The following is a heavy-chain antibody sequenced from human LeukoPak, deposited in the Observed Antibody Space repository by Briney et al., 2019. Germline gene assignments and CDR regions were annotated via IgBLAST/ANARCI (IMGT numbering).Heavy chain of an antibody. CDR3: AKDLGYLASSGYYSPFDY. J-gene: IGHJ4*02. Sequence: GGSLRLSCAASGFTFNSCAMSWVRQAPGKGLEWVSTISGSGSNSYYADSVKGRFSISRDNSKNTVYLQMNSLRAEDTAVYYCAKDLGYLASSGYYSPFDYWGQGTLVTVSS. CDR2: ISGSGSNS. V-gene: IGHV3-23*01. CDR1: GFTFNSCA. D-gene: IGHD3-22*01.